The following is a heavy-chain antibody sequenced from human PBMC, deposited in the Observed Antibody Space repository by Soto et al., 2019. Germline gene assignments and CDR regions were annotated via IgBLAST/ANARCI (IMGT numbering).Heavy chain of an antibody. D-gene: IGHD2-2*01. CDR3: ARVPDR. J-gene: IGHJ5*02. V-gene: IGHV4-30-2*01. CDR1: GDSISSGGSS. CDR2: IYHSGST. Sequence: PSETLSLTCAVSGDSISSGGSSWSWIRQPPGKGLEWIGYIYHSGSTYYNPSLKSRVTISVDRSKNQFSLKLSSVTAADTAVYYCARVPDRWGQGTLVTVSS.